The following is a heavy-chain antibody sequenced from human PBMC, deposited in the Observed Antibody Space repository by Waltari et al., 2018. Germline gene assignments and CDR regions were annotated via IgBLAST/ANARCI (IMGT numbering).Heavy chain of an antibody. J-gene: IGHJ5*02. CDR1: GDTFAGYY. D-gene: IGHD6-19*01. CDR3: ARLVAGSRLDP. Sequence: QVQLVQSGAEVKKPGASVKVSCKTSGDTFAGYYMHWVRQAPGQGLQWMGWINLNRGDTRYAQKFQGRVTMTRDTSITTVYMELSSLRSDDTAFYYCARLVAGSRLDPWGQGTLITVSS. CDR2: INLNRGDT. V-gene: IGHV1-2*02.